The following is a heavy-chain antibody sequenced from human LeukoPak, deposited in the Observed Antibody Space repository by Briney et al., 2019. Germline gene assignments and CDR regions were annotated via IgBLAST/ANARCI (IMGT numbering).Heavy chain of an antibody. CDR2: IYYSGST. CDR3: AREGGYNLDAFDI. V-gene: IGHV4-39*07. Sequence: PSETLSLTCTVSGGSISSSSYYWGWIRQPPGKGLEWIGSIYYSGSTYYNPSLKSRVTISVDTSKNQFSLKLSSVTAADTAVYYCAREGGYNLDAFDIWGQGTMVTVSS. D-gene: IGHD5-24*01. J-gene: IGHJ3*02. CDR1: GGSISSSSYY.